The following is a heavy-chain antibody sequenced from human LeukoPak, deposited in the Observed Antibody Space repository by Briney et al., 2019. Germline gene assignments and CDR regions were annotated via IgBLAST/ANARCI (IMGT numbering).Heavy chain of an antibody. V-gene: IGHV3-23*01. CDR2: ISGSGGST. Sequence: GGSLRLSCAASGFTFSSYAMSWVRQAPGKGLEWVSAISGSGGSTYYADSVKGRFTVSRDNSKNTLYLQMNSLRAEDTAVYFCARDGAGGYSCGSFDYWGQGTLVTVSS. J-gene: IGHJ4*02. CDR3: ARDGAGGYSCGSFDY. CDR1: GFTFSSYA. D-gene: IGHD5-18*01.